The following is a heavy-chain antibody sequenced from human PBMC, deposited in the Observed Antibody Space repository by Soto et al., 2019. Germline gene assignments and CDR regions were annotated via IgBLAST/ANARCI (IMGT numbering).Heavy chain of an antibody. V-gene: IGHV1-18*01. D-gene: IGHD4-17*01. CDR2: ISAYNGNT. Sequence: ASVKVSCKASGYTFTSYGITWVRQAPGQGLEWMGWISAYNGNTNYAQKLQSRVTMTTDPSTNIAYMELRSLRSDDTAVYYCARDRTSRDYGDYELSYWGQGTLVTVSS. CDR3: ARDRTSRDYGDYELSY. CDR1: GYTFTSYG. J-gene: IGHJ4*02.